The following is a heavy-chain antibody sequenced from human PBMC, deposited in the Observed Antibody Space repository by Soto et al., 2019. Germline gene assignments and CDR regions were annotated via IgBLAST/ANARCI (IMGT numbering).Heavy chain of an antibody. CDR1: GDSIKTETW. CDR3: ARKGRLNWFES. J-gene: IGHJ5*01. Sequence: PSETLSLTCAVSGDSIKTETWWSWLRQLPGTGLEWIGEIKHTGDANANPALRSRVSMSVDRTKNQFFLNLRSVSAADTAVYFCARKGRLNWFESWGQGTLVTVSS. CDR2: IKHTGDA. V-gene: IGHV4-4*02.